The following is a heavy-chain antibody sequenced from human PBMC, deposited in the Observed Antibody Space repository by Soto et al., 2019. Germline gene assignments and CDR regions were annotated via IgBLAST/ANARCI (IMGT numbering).Heavy chain of an antibody. J-gene: IGHJ6*02. V-gene: IGHV3-48*02. CDR3: ARVAIASGGVIAVTYALDV. CDR2: STSSGSTI. D-gene: IGHD3-16*02. CDR1: GFTLSTYS. Sequence: EVKMVESGGGLVQPGGSLSLSCEVSGFTLSTYSMNWVRQAPGKGLEWVSVSTSSGSTIYYADSEKGRFTVSRDNAKNSLFLQMNSLRDEDTAVYYCARVAIASGGVIAVTYALDVWGQGNTVTVSS.